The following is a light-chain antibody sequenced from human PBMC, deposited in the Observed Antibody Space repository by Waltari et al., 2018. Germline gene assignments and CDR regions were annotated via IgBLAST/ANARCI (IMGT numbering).Light chain of an antibody. CDR1: QSVSRY. CDR3: QKYEALPAT. V-gene: IGKV3-20*01. Sequence: STGHQSVSRYLAWYQQKPGQAPRLLIYETSTRATGIPDRFSGSGSGTDFSLIISRLEPEDFAVYFCQKYEALPATFGQGTKVEIK. CDR2: ETS. J-gene: IGKJ1*01.